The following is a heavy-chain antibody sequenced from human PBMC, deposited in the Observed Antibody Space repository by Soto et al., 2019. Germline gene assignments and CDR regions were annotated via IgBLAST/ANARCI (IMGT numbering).Heavy chain of an antibody. Sequence: LKISCEASGYSFTNYWIGSVRQMPGKGLGWMGIIYPGDADTTYSPTFQGQVTISANKPISPAYLQWSSLKASDTAMFYCARQRQYQPIVDYCEFWGQGTLVTVSS. CDR3: ARQRQYQPIVDYCEF. J-gene: IGHJ4*02. CDR1: GYSFTNYW. D-gene: IGHD1-26*01. V-gene: IGHV5-51*01. CDR2: IYPGDADT.